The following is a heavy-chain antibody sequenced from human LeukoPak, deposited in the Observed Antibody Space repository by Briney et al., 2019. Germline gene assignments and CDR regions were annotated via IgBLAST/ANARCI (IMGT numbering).Heavy chain of an antibody. CDR1: GYIFTDYY. Sequence: ASLRVSSMPSGYIFTDYYMHWVRHASGRGFGWMGWISRRRGATKITEKLQGTVTLSRDTTTSTAYVGLSKLASDATAVYYSVSWAGVNSDGASFDYWGRGSLVSVS. V-gene: IGHV1-2*02. D-gene: IGHD5-24*01. CDR2: ISRRRGAT. J-gene: IGHJ4*02. CDR3: VSWAGVNSDGASFDY.